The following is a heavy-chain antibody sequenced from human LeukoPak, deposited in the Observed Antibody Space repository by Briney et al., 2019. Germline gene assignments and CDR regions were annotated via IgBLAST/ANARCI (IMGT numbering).Heavy chain of an antibody. J-gene: IGHJ4*02. CDR1: GFTFSSYA. CDR2: ISYDGSNK. V-gene: IGHV3-30*04. Sequence: PGGSLRLSCAASGFTFSSYAMHWVRQAPGKGLEWVAVISYDGSNKYYADSVKGRFTISRDNSKNTLYLQMNSLRAEDTAVYYCARDKSQWELPNDYWGQGTLATVSS. CDR3: ARDKSQWELPNDY. D-gene: IGHD1-26*01.